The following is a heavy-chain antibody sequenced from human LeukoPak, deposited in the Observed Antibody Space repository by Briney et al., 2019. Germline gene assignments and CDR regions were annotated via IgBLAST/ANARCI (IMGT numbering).Heavy chain of an antibody. Sequence: GRSLRLSCAASGFTFSSYAMHWVRQAPGKGLEWVAVISYDGSNKYYADSVKGRFTISRDNSKNTLYLQMNSLRAEDTAVYYCAKADGDFDWLLLSTYYYYYGMDVWGQGTTVTVSS. CDR3: AKADGDFDWLLLSTYYYYYGMDV. D-gene: IGHD3-9*01. V-gene: IGHV3-30*04. J-gene: IGHJ6*02. CDR1: GFTFSSYA. CDR2: ISYDGSNK.